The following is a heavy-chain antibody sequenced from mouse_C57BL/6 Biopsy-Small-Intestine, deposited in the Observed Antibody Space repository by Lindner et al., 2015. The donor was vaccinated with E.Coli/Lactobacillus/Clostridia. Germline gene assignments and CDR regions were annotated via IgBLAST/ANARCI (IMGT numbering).Heavy chain of an antibody. CDR1: GYALSNSW. V-gene: IGHV1-82*01. J-gene: IGHJ2*01. CDR2: IYPRSGNT. CDR3: ARRGISGYVYFDY. D-gene: IGHD3-2*02. Sequence: QLQESGPELVKPGASVKISCKASGYALSNSWMNWVKQWPGKGLEWIGRIYPRSGNTYYNEKFKGKATLNADKSSSTAYMELRSLTSEDSAVYFCARRGISGYVYFDYWGQGTTLTVSS.